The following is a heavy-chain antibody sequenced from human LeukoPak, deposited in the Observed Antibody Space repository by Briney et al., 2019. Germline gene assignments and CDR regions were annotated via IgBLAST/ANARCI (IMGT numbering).Heavy chain of an antibody. Sequence: GVSLRHSCAASGLAFSAYKMHRVRQAPRKGLVWVSRISTDGYTTDYADFVQGRFTISRDNSKNTLYLQMNSLRAEDTAVYYCARGAGYNYPYYFDYWGQGTLVTVSS. CDR1: GLAFSAYK. D-gene: IGHD5-12*01. V-gene: IGHV3-74*01. J-gene: IGHJ4*02. CDR3: ARGAGYNYPYYFDY. CDR2: ISTDGYTT.